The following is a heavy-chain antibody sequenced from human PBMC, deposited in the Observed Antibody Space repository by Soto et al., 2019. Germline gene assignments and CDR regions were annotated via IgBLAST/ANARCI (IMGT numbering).Heavy chain of an antibody. D-gene: IGHD1-1*01. J-gene: IGHJ4*02. CDR3: ARRAETNGWNGFGADKYYFDF. CDR1: GYTFTSYD. CDR2: MNPNTGNS. V-gene: IGHV1-8*01. Sequence: QVQLVQSGAEVRKPGASVKVSCEASGYTFTSYDIYWVRQATGQGLEWMGWMNPNTGNSGYAQNFQDRVTMTSATFICTAHMELSSLKSEDTAMYYCARRAETNGWNGFGADKYYFDFWGQGTLVTVSS.